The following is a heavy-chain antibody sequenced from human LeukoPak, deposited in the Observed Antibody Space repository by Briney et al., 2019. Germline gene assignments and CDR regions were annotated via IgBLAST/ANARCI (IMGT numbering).Heavy chain of an antibody. Sequence: ASVKVSCKASGYTFTSYGISWVRQAPGQGLEWMGWISAYNGDTNYAQKLQGRVTMTTDTSTSTAYMELRSLRSDDTAVYYCARDYGDYGAYYYYGMDVWGQGTTLAVSS. CDR3: ARDYGDYGAYYYYGMDV. CDR1: GYTFTSYG. V-gene: IGHV1-18*01. J-gene: IGHJ6*02. D-gene: IGHD4-17*01. CDR2: ISAYNGDT.